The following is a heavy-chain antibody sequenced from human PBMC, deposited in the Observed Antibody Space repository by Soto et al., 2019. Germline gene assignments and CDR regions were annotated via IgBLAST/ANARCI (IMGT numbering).Heavy chain of an antibody. CDR2: ITFDGSKT. CDR1: GFIFNRYG. J-gene: IGHJ6*02. V-gene: IGHV3-30*03. CDR3: ARSHVTVSGVVNGMDV. D-gene: IGHD3-3*01. Sequence: GGSLRLSCAASGFIFNRYGIHWVRQAPGKGLEWVAVITFDGSKTFYVESVKGRFTVSRDNSRNTGYLQMNSLRVEDTAIYFCARSHVTVSGVVNGMDVWVQGTTVTVSS.